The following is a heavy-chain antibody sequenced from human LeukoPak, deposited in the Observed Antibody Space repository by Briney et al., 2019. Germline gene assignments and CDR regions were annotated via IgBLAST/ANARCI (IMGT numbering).Heavy chain of an antibody. Sequence: GGSLRLSCVASGFTFRSYWMTWVRQAPGKGLEWVANINEGGSEGHYVDSVKGRFTISRDNANNSLYLQMNSLRAEDAALYYCARTGRLFDYWGQGTLVTVSS. J-gene: IGHJ4*02. V-gene: IGHV3-7*01. D-gene: IGHD2-8*02. CDR3: ARTGRLFDY. CDR1: GFTFRSYW. CDR2: INEGGSEG.